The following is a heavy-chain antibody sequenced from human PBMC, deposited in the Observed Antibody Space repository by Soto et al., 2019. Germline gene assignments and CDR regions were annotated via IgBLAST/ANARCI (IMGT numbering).Heavy chain of an antibody. V-gene: IGHV1-2*04. Sequence: QVQLVQSGAEVKKPGASVKVSCKASGYAFSQFYIHWMRQAPGQGLEWMGWIHPNSGRTKFAQKFQGWVTMTRDTSIKTVYMELSGLKSDATAVYYCARESGGTTATLDYYYFYMDVWGKGTTVTVSS. CDR3: ARESGGTTATLDYYYFYMDV. CDR2: IHPNSGRT. CDR1: GYAFSQFY. D-gene: IGHD4-17*01. J-gene: IGHJ6*03.